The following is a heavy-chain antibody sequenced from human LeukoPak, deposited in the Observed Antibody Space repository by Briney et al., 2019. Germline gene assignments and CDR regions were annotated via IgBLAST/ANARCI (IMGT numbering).Heavy chain of an antibody. Sequence: SVKVSCKASGGTFSSYAISWVRQAPGQGLEWMGGIIPIFGTANYAQKFQGRVTMTRDTSTSTVYMELSSLRSEDTAVYYCARKSSQGNSGYFQHWGQGTLVTVSS. CDR2: IIPIFGTA. CDR1: GGTFSSYA. J-gene: IGHJ1*01. CDR3: ARKSSQGNSGYFQH. D-gene: IGHD4-23*01. V-gene: IGHV1-69*05.